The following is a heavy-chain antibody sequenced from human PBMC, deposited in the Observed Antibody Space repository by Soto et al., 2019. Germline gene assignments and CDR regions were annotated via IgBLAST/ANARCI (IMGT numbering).Heavy chain of an antibody. V-gene: IGHV3-21*06. Sequence: PGGSLRLSCAASGFIFRTYSMNWVRQAPGKGLEWISSISGSSIYLYYADSVKGRVTISRENAKNSLHLQMDSLRPEDTAVYYCARSGDATGYDLDYWGQGTMVTVSS. CDR2: ISGSSIYL. J-gene: IGHJ4*02. CDR3: ARSGDATGYDLDY. CDR1: GFIFRTYS. D-gene: IGHD3-3*01.